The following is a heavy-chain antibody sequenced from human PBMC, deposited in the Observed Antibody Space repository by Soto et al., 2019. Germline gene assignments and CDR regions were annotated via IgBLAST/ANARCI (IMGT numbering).Heavy chain of an antibody. V-gene: IGHV4-59*08. Sequence: SQTLSLTCTVSGGSISSYYWSWIRQPPGKGLEWIGYIYYSGSTNYNPSLKSRVTISVDTSKNQFSLKLSSVTAADTAVYYCARHGSLIVATITGFMHFDYWGQGTLVTVSS. J-gene: IGHJ4*02. CDR1: GGSISSYY. D-gene: IGHD5-12*01. CDR2: IYYSGST. CDR3: ARHGSLIVATITGFMHFDY.